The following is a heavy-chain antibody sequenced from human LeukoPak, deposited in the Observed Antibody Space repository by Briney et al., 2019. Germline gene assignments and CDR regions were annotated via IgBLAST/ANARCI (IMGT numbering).Heavy chain of an antibody. D-gene: IGHD2-2*01. CDR2: INHSGST. V-gene: IGHV4-34*01. Sequence: SETLSLTCAVYGGSFSGYYWSWIRRPPGKGLEWIGEINHSGSTNYNPSLKSRVTISVDTSKNQFSLKLSSVTAADTAVYYCARGACSSTSCYGLDIWGQGTMVTVSS. CDR3: ARGACSSTSCYGLDI. CDR1: GGSFSGYY. J-gene: IGHJ3*02.